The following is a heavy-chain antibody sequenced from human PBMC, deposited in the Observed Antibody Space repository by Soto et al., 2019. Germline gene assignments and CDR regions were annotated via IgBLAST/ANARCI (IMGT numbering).Heavy chain of an antibody. CDR1: EITLNIYW. J-gene: IGHJ4*02. V-gene: IGHV3-74*01. D-gene: IGHD2-15*01. Sequence: GSLRLSCTASEITLNIYWMHWIRQAPGKGLVWVSRINPESTTLTYADSVTGRFTIPRDSAKNTLYLQMNGLSAEDTAIYYCTKDTLGAWDSWGQGTLVTVSS. CDR2: INPESTTL. CDR3: TKDTLGAWDS.